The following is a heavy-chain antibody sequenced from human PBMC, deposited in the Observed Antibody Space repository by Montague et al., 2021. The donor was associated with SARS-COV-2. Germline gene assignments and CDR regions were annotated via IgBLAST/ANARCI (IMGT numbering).Heavy chain of an antibody. CDR3: ATCYDILTGYYIDAFDI. CDR2: IYYSGST. CDR1: GGSISSSSYY. J-gene: IGHJ3*02. Sequence: SETLSLTCTVSGGSISSSSYYWGWIRQPLGKGLEWIGSIYYSGSTYYSPSLKSRVTISVDTSKNQFSLKLSSVTAADTAVYYCATCYDILTGYYIDAFDIWGQGTMVTVS. D-gene: IGHD3-9*01. V-gene: IGHV4-39*01.